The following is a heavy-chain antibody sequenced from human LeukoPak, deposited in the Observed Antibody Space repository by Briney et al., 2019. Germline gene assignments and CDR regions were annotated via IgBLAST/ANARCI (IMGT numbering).Heavy chain of an antibody. Sequence: SETLSLTCSVSGGSVSTTGRFWGWVRQPPGKRLEWIGSIDSGGGTHYITSLKSRLTISLDSSKNQYSLRLRSVTAADTAVYHCASDMGRFDIVYWGHGILVTVS. CDR3: ASDMGRFDIVY. CDR2: IDSGGGT. J-gene: IGHJ4*01. CDR1: GGSVSTTGRF. V-gene: IGHV4-39*07. D-gene: IGHD3-9*01.